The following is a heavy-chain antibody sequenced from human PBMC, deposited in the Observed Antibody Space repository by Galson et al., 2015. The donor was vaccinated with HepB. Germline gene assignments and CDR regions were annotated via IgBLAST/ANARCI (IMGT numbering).Heavy chain of an antibody. Sequence: SVKVSCKASEYTFTGYYIHWVRQAPGQGLEWMGWINPDNGGTNYAQQFRGRVTMTRDTSTSTAYMELSRLRSDDTAVYYCARGNGHSFAFDHWGQGTLVTVSS. CDR2: INPDNGGT. J-gene: IGHJ4*02. D-gene: IGHD5-18*01. CDR1: EYTFTGYY. CDR3: ARGNGHSFAFDH. V-gene: IGHV1-2*02.